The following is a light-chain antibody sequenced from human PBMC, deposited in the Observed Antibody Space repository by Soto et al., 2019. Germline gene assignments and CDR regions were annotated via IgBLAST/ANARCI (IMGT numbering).Light chain of an antibody. CDR3: QSYDSSLSGYV. Sequence: QSVLTQPPSVSGAPGQRVTISCTGSSSNIGAGYDVHWYQQVPGTAPKLLIYSNTNRPSGVPDRFSGSKSGTSASLAITGLQAEDVADYYCQSYDSSLSGYVFGTGTKVT. J-gene: IGLJ1*01. CDR2: SNT. CDR1: SSNIGAGYD. V-gene: IGLV1-40*01.